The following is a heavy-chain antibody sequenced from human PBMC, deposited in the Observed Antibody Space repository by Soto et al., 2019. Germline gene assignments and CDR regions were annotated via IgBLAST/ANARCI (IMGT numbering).Heavy chain of an antibody. CDR2: IYYSGST. Sequence: PSETLSLTCTVSGGSISSYYWSWIRQPPGKGLEWIGYIYYSGSTNYNPSLKSRVTISVDTSKNQFSLKLSSVTAADTAVYYCARDSGYCSGGSCFLLDYWGQGTLVTVSS. D-gene: IGHD2-15*01. V-gene: IGHV4-59*01. CDR3: ARDSGYCSGGSCFLLDY. J-gene: IGHJ4*02. CDR1: GGSISSYY.